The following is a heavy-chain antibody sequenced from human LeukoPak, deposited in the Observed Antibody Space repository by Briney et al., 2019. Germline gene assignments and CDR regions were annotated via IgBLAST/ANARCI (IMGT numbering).Heavy chain of an antibody. J-gene: IGHJ5*02. V-gene: IGHV1-2*02. Sequence: ASVKVSCKASGYTFTGYYIHWVRQAPGQGLEWMGWINPNYGGTNYAQKFQGRVTMTRETSISTAYMELRGLKFGDTALYYCVRGPSRPGDWFDPWGQGTLVTVSS. CDR1: GYTFTGYY. CDR2: INPNYGGT. CDR3: VRGPSRPGDWFDP. D-gene: IGHD6-6*01.